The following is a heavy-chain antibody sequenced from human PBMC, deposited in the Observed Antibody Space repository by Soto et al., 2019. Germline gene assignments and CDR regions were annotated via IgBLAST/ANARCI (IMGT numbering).Heavy chain of an antibody. D-gene: IGHD3-3*01. CDR2: VSGSGDST. J-gene: IGHJ6*03. CDR3: AKDRDHYDFWSASNYYMDV. CDR1: GFTFSSYG. V-gene: IGHV3-23*01. Sequence: EVQLLESGGGLVQPGGSLRLSCAASGFTFSSYGMSWVRQAPGKGLEWVSAVSGSGDSTYYADSVKGRFTISRDNSRNTLFLQMNSLRDGDTAVYYCAKDRDHYDFWSASNYYMDVWCIVTTVTVSS.